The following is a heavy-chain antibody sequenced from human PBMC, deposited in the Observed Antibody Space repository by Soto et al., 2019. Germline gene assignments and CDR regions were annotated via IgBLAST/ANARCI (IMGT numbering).Heavy chain of an antibody. CDR2: ISAYNGNT. J-gene: IGHJ6*02. CDR1: GYTFTSYG. Sequence: GASVKVSCKASGYTFTSYGISWVRQAPGQGLEWMGWISAYNGNTNYAQKLQGRVTMTTDTSTSTAYMELRSLRSDDTAVYYCARDGLAGYDFWSGYGLYYYGMDVWGQGTTVTVSS. V-gene: IGHV1-18*01. CDR3: ARDGLAGYDFWSGYGLYYYGMDV. D-gene: IGHD3-3*01.